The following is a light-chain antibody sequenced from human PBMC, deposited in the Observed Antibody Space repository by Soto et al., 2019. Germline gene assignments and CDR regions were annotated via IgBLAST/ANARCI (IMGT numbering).Light chain of an antibody. CDR3: QQYNNWPRT. CDR2: GAS. Sequence: EIVMTQSPATLSVSPGDRATLSCRASQSVNSNLAWYPQKPGQAPRLLIYGASTGATGIPARFSGSGSGTEFTLTISSLQSEDFAVYYCQQYNNWPRTFGQGTKLEIK. V-gene: IGKV3D-15*01. J-gene: IGKJ2*01. CDR1: QSVNSN.